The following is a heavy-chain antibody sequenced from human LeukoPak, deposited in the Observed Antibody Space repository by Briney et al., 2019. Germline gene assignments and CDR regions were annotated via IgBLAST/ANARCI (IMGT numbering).Heavy chain of an antibody. CDR3: AKDLYYDSSGYLFDY. Sequence: PGASLRLSCAASGFTFSSYAMSWVRQAPGKGLEWVSAISGSGGSTYYADSVKGRFTISRDNSKNTLYLQMNSLRDEDTAVYYCAKDLYYDSSGYLFDYWGQGTLVTVSS. J-gene: IGHJ4*02. D-gene: IGHD3-22*01. CDR2: ISGSGGST. CDR1: GFTFSSYA. V-gene: IGHV3-23*01.